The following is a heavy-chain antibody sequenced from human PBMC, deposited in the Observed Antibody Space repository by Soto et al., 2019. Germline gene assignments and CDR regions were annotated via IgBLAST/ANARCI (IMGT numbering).Heavy chain of an antibody. CDR3: ARVSLPYYDFCGVNWFDP. Sequence: QVQLVQSGAEVKKPGASVKVSCKASGYTFTSYDINWVRQATGQGRAGMGWMNPNSGNTGYAQKFQVRVTMTRDTSISTAYMELSSLRSEDTAVYYCARVSLPYYDFCGVNWFDPWGQGTLVTVSS. CDR1: GYTFTSYD. CDR2: MNPNSGNT. D-gene: IGHD3-3*01. J-gene: IGHJ5*02. V-gene: IGHV1-8*01.